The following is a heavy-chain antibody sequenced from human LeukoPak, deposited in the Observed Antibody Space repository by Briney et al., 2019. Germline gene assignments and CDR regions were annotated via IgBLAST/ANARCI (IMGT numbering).Heavy chain of an antibody. D-gene: IGHD6-13*01. Sequence: ASVKVSCKASGGTFSSYAISWVRQAPGQGLEWMGGIIPIFGTANYAQKFQGRVTITADKSTSTAYMELSSLRSEDTAVYYCARSLHDPLIAAAGYYYYYMDVWGKGTTVTVSS. J-gene: IGHJ6*03. CDR2: IIPIFGTA. CDR1: GGTFSSYA. CDR3: ARSLHDPLIAAAGYYYYYMDV. V-gene: IGHV1-69*06.